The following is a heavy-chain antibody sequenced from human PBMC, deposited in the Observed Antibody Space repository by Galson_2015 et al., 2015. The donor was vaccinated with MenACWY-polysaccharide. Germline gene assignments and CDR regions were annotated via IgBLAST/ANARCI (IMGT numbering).Heavy chain of an antibody. D-gene: IGHD2-2*01. CDR2: IQYDGSKI. J-gene: IGHJ3*02. CDR1: GIRFSGSG. Sequence: SLRLSCAASGIRFSGSGMHWVRQAPGKGPEWVAVIQYDGSKIVYADSVKGRFTVSRDNSKNTLYLEMNSLRAEDTAVYYCAREGSRIVFHAFDIWGQGTMVTVSS. CDR3: AREGSRIVFHAFDI. V-gene: IGHV3-33*05.